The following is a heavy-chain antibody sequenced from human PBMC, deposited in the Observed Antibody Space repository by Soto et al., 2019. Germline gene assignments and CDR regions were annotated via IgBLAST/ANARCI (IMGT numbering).Heavy chain of an antibody. Sequence: PGGSLRLSCAASGFTFSSYWMHWVRQAPGKGLVWVSRINSDGSSTSYADSVKGRFTISRDNAKNTLYLQMNSLSAEDTAVYYCARAPIAAAGPGDYWGQGTLVTVSS. CDR2: INSDGSST. V-gene: IGHV3-74*01. D-gene: IGHD6-13*01. CDR3: ARAPIAAAGPGDY. J-gene: IGHJ4*02. CDR1: GFTFSSYW.